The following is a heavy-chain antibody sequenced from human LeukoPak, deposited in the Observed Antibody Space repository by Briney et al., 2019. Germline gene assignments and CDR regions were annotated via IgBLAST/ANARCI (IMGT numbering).Heavy chain of an antibody. CDR3: ARDRSKVTAYDDALDI. CDR1: GFSFGSYE. V-gene: IGHV3-48*03. D-gene: IGHD2-21*02. J-gene: IGHJ3*02. CDR2: ISDIGTTT. Sequence: PGGSLRLSCVGSGFSFGSYEINWVRQAPGKGLEWVSYISDIGTTTHYADSVKGRFTIFRDNAKNSVDLLMDSLMAEDTAIYYYARDRSKVTAYDDALDIWGQGTMVTVSS.